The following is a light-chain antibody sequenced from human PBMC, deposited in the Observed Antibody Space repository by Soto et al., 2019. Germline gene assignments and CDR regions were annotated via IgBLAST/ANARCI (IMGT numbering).Light chain of an antibody. CDR3: RSYAGSNNVHYV. CDR2: EVS. V-gene: IGLV2-8*01. CDR1: SSDVGGYNY. Sequence: QSALTQPPSASGSPGQSVTISCTGTSSDVGGYNYVSWYQQHPGTAPKLMIYEVSKRPSGVPDRFSGSKSGNTASLTVSGLQAEDEADYYCRSYAGSNNVHYVFGTGTKLTVL. J-gene: IGLJ1*01.